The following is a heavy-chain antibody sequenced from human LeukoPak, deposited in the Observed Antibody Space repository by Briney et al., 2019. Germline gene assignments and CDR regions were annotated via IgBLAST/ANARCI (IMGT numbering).Heavy chain of an antibody. CDR1: GYTFTTYG. Sequence: ASVKVSCKASGYTFTTYGTSWVRQAPGQGFEWMGWISAHNGNTNYAQKLQGRVTMTTDTSTSTAYMELRSLRSDDTAVYYCARDSADCSGGSCYSAEYFQHWGQGTLVTVSS. D-gene: IGHD2-15*01. CDR3: ARDSADCSGGSCYSAEYFQH. CDR2: ISAHNGNT. J-gene: IGHJ1*01. V-gene: IGHV1-18*01.